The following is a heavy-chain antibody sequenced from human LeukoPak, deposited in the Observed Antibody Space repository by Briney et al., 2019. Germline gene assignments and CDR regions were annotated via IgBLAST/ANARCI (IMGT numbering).Heavy chain of an antibody. Sequence: SETLSLTCAVYGGSFSGYYWSWIRHPPGKGLEWIGEINHSGSTNYNPSLKSRVTISVDTSKNQFSLKLSSVTAADTAVYYCARAGGSGRNYGIYWGQGTLVTVSS. J-gene: IGHJ4*02. D-gene: IGHD1-26*01. CDR1: GGSFSGYY. CDR2: INHSGST. V-gene: IGHV4-34*01. CDR3: ARAGGSGRNYGIY.